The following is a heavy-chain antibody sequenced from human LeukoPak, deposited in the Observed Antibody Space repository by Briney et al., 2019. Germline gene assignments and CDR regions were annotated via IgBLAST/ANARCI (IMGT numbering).Heavy chain of an antibody. Sequence: GGSLRLSCAASGFTFSSYAMSWVRQAPGKGLEWVANIKQDGSEKYYVDSVKGRFTISRDNAKNSLYLQMNSLRAEDTAVYYCARGASSGSYYSYWGQGTLVTVSS. J-gene: IGHJ4*02. V-gene: IGHV3-7*01. CDR1: GFTFSSYA. CDR2: IKQDGSEK. D-gene: IGHD1-26*01. CDR3: ARGASSGSYYSY.